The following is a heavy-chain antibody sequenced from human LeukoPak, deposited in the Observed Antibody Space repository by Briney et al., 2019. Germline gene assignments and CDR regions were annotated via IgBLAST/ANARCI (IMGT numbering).Heavy chain of an antibody. CDR3: ARQGSGYPYYYYYYMDV. D-gene: IGHD3-22*01. V-gene: IGHV4-39*01. Sequence: TETLSLTCTVSGGSISSSSYYWGWIRQPPGKGLEWIGSIYYSGSTYYNPSLKSRVTISVDTSKNQFSLKLSSVTAADTAVYYCARQGSGYPYYYYYYMDVWGKGTTVTVSS. CDR2: IYYSGST. J-gene: IGHJ6*03. CDR1: GGSISSSSYY.